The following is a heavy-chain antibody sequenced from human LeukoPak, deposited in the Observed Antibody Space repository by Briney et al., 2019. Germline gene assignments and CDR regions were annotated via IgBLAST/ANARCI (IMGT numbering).Heavy chain of an antibody. CDR1: GYTFTGYY. J-gene: IGHJ6*02. CDR3: ARSEILEWLIHMSLDYGMDV. D-gene: IGHD3-3*01. CDR2: INPNSGGT. Sequence: ASVKVSCKASGYTFTGYYMHWVRQAPGQGLEWMGWINPNSGGTNYAQKFQGRVTMTRDTSISTAYMELSRLRSDDTAVYYCARSEILEWLIHMSLDYGMDVWGQGTTVTVSS. V-gene: IGHV1-2*02.